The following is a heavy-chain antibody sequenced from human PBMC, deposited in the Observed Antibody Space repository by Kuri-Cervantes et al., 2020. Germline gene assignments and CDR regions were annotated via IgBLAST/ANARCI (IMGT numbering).Heavy chain of an antibody. CDR3: ARGRLHSSSFSPLYYYYMDV. CDR2: IIPIFGTA. J-gene: IGHJ6*03. CDR1: GGTFSSYA. V-gene: IGHV1-69*13. D-gene: IGHD6-6*01. Sequence: SVKVSCKASGGTFSSYAISWVRQAPGQGLEWMGGIIPIFGTANYAQKFQGRVTITADESTSAAYMELSSLRSEDTAVYYCARGRLHSSSFSPLYYYYMDVWGKGTTVTVSS.